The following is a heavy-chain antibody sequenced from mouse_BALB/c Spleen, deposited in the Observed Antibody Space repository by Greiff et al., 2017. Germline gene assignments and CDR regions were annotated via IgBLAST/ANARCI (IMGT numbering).Heavy chain of an antibody. CDR1: GFAFSSYD. V-gene: IGHV5-12-1*01. CDR2: ISSGGGST. D-gene: IGHD1-1*01. J-gene: IGHJ4*01. Sequence: EVKVVESGGGLVKPGGSLKLSCAASGFAFSSYDMSWVRQTPEKRLEWVAYISSGGGSTYYPDTVKGRFTISRDNAKNTLYLQMSSLKSEDTAMYYCARQVRGAMDYWGQGTSVTVSS. CDR3: ARQVRGAMDY.